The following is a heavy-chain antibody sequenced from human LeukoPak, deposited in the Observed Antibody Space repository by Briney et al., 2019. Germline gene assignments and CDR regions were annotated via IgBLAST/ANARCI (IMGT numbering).Heavy chain of an antibody. J-gene: IGHJ4*02. CDR3: AKDQGEITMIVVVEFDY. Sequence: SQTLSLTCAVSGVSISSGGYSWSWIRQPPGKGLEWIGYIYHSGSTYYNPSLKSRVTISVDRSKNQFSLKLSSVTAADTAVYYCAKDQGEITMIVVVEFDYWGQGTLVTVSS. CDR2: IYHSGST. CDR1: GVSISSGGYS. D-gene: IGHD3-22*01. V-gene: IGHV4-30-2*01.